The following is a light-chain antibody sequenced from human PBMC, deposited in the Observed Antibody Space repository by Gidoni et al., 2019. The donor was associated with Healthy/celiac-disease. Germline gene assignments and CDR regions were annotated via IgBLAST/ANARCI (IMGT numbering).Light chain of an antibody. V-gene: IGLV3-19*01. CDR3: NCRDSSGNHWV. CDR2: GNN. Sequence: SSELTQDAELYVDVGQTVRITCQGDSLRSYYARWYQQKPGQAPILVIYGNNNRSSGIPDRFSGSISGNTASLTITWAQAEDEADYYCNCRDSSGNHWVFGGGTKLTVL. J-gene: IGLJ3*02. CDR1: SLRSYY.